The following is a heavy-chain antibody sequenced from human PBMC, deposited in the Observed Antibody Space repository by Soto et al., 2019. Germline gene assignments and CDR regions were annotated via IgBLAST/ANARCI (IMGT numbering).Heavy chain of an antibody. CDR3: ARTGSTVAGTGWFDP. J-gene: IGHJ5*02. Sequence: QVQLVESGGGVVQPGRSLRLSCAASGFTFSSYGMHWVRQAPGKGLEWVAVIWYDGSNKYYADSVKGRFTISRDNSKNTVYLQMNSLRAEDTAVYYCARTGSTVAGTGWFDPWGQGTLVTVSS. CDR1: GFTFSSYG. CDR2: IWYDGSNK. D-gene: IGHD6-19*01. V-gene: IGHV3-33*01.